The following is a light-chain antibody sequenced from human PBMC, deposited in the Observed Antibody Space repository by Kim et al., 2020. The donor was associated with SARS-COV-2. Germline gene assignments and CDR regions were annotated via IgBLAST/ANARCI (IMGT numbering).Light chain of an antibody. CDR3: QTWDSNTRV. V-gene: IGLV4-60*03. Sequence: AVKLTCTLSSGHSSYIIAWHQQQPGKAPRYLMKLEGSGTYYKGSGVPDRFSGSSSGADRYLTISNLQSEDEADYYCQTWDSNTRVFGGGTQLTVL. CDR2: LEGSGTY. CDR1: SGHSSYI. J-gene: IGLJ3*02.